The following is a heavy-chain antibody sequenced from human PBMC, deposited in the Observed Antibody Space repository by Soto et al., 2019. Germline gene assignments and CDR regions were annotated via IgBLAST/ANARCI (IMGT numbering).Heavy chain of an antibody. CDR1: GYSFTSYC. V-gene: IGHV5-51*01. CDR2: IYPGDSDT. Sequence: VESLSISCHSSGYSFTSYCIVWVLQMPGKGLEWMGIIYPGDSDTRYSPSFQCQVTISADKSISTAYLQWSSLKASDTAMYYCARGIMVYAPTVWGQGTTVTVSS. J-gene: IGHJ6*01. CDR3: ARGIMVYAPTV. D-gene: IGHD2-8*01.